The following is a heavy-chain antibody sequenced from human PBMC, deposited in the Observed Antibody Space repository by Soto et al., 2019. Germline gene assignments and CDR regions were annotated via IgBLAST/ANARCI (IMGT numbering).Heavy chain of an antibody. J-gene: IGHJ4*02. D-gene: IGHD3-22*01. Sequence: GGSLRLSCAASGFTFSDYYMSWIRQAPGKGLEWVSYISSSGSTIFYADSVKGRFTISRDNAKNTLYLQMNSLRAEDTAAYYCARGPNYYDSSGYYFHWGQGTLVTVSS. CDR2: ISSSGSTI. CDR3: ARGPNYYDSSGYYFH. V-gene: IGHV3-11*04. CDR1: GFTFSDYY.